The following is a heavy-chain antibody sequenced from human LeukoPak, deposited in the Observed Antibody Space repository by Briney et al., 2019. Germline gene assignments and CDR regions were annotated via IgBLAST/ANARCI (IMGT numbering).Heavy chain of an antibody. J-gene: IGHJ3*02. CDR3: AREGNYDILTGLDAFDI. D-gene: IGHD3-9*01. Sequence: SETPSLTCTVSGGSISNNHYYWTWIRQPPGKGLEWIGYIYHSGSTYYNPSLKSRVTISVDKSKNQFSLKLTSVTAADTAVYYCAREGNYDILTGLDAFDIWGQGTMVTVSS. V-gene: IGHV4-30-2*01. CDR1: GGSISNNHYY. CDR2: IYHSGST.